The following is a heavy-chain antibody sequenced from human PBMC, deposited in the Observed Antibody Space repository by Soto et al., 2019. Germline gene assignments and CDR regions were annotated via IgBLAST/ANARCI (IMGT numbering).Heavy chain of an antibody. V-gene: IGHV1-69*13. Sequence: SVKVSCKASGGTFSSYAITWVRQAPGQGLEWMGGIIPIFGTANYAQKFQGRVTITADESTSTAYMELSSLRSEDTAVYYCAGPPELTRIYYYYGMDVWGQGTTVTVSS. CDR1: GGTFSSYA. D-gene: IGHD1-7*01. CDR3: AGPPELTRIYYYYGMDV. CDR2: IIPIFGTA. J-gene: IGHJ6*02.